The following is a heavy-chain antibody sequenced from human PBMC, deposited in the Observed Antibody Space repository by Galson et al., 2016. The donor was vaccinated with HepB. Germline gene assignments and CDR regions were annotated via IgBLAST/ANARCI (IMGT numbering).Heavy chain of an antibody. J-gene: IGHJ4*02. CDR1: GGPISSYY. CDR2: TYYSGST. D-gene: IGHD3-22*01. CDR3: ARDESDSSGYPDY. Sequence: ETLSLTCTVSGGPISSYYWSWIRQPPGKGLEWIGYTYYSGSTNYNPSLKSRVTISVDTSKNQFSLKLSSVTAADTAVYYCARDESDSSGYPDYWGQGTLVTVSS. V-gene: IGHV4-59*01.